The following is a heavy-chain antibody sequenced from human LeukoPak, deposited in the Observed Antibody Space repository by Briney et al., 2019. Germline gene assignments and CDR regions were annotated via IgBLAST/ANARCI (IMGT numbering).Heavy chain of an antibody. J-gene: IGHJ4*02. CDR2: IYHSRST. Sequence: GNIYHSRSTYYNPSLKSRVTISVDTSKNQFSLKLSSVTAADTAVYYCARAYDSSGYYYGYWGQGTLVTVSS. D-gene: IGHD3-22*01. CDR3: ARAYDSSGYYYGY. V-gene: IGHV4-38-2*01.